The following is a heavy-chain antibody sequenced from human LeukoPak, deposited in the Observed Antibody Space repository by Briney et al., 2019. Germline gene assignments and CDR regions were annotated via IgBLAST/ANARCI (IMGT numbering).Heavy chain of an antibody. D-gene: IGHD2-2*01. CDR2: LSFDGNNK. CDR3: AREASRNGGAAIFDI. J-gene: IGHJ3*02. Sequence: GGSLRLSCAASGFTFNNYVMSWVRQAPGRGLEWVAVLSFDGNNKYYVDSIKGRFTISRDTSENTLYLQMNSLRIEDTALYYCAREASRNGGAAIFDIWGPGTMVTVSS. V-gene: IGHV3-30*03. CDR1: GFTFNNYV.